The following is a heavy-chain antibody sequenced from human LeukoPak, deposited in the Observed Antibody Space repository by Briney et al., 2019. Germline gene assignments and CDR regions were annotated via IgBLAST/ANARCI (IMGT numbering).Heavy chain of an antibody. J-gene: IGHJ5*02. CDR2: IYYSGST. D-gene: IGHD2-21*01. CDR1: GGSISSGDYY. CDR3: ARDTTLFRWFDP. V-gene: IGHV4-30-4*08. Sequence: SQTLSLTCTVSGGSISSGDYYWSWIRRPPGKGLEWIGYIYYSGSTYYNPSLKSRVTISVDTPKNQFSLKLSSVTAADTAVYYCARDTTLFRWFDPWGQGTLVTVSS.